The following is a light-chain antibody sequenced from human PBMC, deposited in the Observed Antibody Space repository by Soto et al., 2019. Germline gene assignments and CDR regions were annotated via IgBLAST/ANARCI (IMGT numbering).Light chain of an antibody. CDR2: DVN. J-gene: IGLJ3*02. CDR3: CSSTTGSPTLV. Sequence: QSALTQPPSVSGSPGQSITISCTGVSSDVGGYNYVSWYQQHPGQAPKLIIYDVNKRPSGVSHRFSGSKSGATASLTISGLQAEDEADYYCCSSTTGSPTLVFGGGTKLTVL. V-gene: IGLV2-14*03. CDR1: SSDVGGYNY.